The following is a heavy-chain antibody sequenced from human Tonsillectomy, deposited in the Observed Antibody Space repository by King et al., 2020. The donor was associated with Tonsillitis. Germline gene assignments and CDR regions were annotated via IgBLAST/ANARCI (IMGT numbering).Heavy chain of an antibody. V-gene: IGHV4-39*01. CDR3: ARLPYDYLWGSYSYYFDY. CDR1: GGSISINTYY. CDR2: IYYSGST. J-gene: IGHJ4*02. Sequence: LQLQESGPGLVKPSETLSLTCTVSGGSISINTYYWGWIRQPPGKGLEWIGSIYYSGSTYYNPSLKSRVTISVDTSKNQFSLELSSVTAADTAVYYCARLPYDYLWGSYSYYFDYWGQGTLVTVSS. D-gene: IGHD3-16*01.